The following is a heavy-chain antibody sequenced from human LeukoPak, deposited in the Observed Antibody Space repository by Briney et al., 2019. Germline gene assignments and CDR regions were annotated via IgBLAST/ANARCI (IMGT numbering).Heavy chain of an antibody. Sequence: GGSLRLSCAASGFTFSSHTMNWVRQAPGKGLEWVSYISSSSSTIYYADSVKGRFTISRDNAKNSLYLQMNSLRAEDTAVYYCARGAYYYEDWGQGTLVTVSS. V-gene: IGHV3-48*01. CDR1: GFTFSSHT. J-gene: IGHJ4*02. D-gene: IGHD3-22*01. CDR3: ARGAYYYED. CDR2: ISSSSSTI.